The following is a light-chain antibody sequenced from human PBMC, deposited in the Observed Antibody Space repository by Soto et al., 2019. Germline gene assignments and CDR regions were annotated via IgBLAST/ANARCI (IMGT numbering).Light chain of an antibody. CDR2: GAS. J-gene: IGKJ4*01. Sequence: EIVMTQSPATLSLSPGERATLSCRASQSVSSNLAWYQQKPGQAPRLLIYGASTSATGIPARFSASGSGTEFTLTISSLQSEDFAVYYCQQYNNWPLTFGGGTKVEIK. CDR1: QSVSSN. CDR3: QQYNNWPLT. V-gene: IGKV3-15*01.